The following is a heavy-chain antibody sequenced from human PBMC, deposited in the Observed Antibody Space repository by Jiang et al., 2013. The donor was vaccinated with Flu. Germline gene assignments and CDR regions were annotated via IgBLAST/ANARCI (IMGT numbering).Heavy chain of an antibody. J-gene: IGHJ4*02. CDR3: ARDPEASSGWAPDYFDY. Sequence: VQLLESGGGLVKPGGSLRLSCAASGFTFSSYSMNWVRQAPGKGLEWVSSISSSSSYIYYADSVKGRFTISRDNAKNSLYLQMNSLRAEDTAVYYCARDPEASSGWAPDYFDYWGQGTLVTVSS. CDR2: ISSSSSYI. V-gene: IGHV3-21*01. CDR1: GFTFSSYS. D-gene: IGHD6-19*01.